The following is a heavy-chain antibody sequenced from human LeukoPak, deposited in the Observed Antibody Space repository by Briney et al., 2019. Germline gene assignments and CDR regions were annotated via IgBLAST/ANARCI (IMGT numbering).Heavy chain of an antibody. CDR1: GFTFSSYE. V-gene: IGHV3-48*03. J-gene: IGHJ4*02. D-gene: IGHD6-19*01. CDR3: ARGSQGVVAGTGMGDH. CDR2: ISSSGSTT. Sequence: GGSLRLSCAASGFTFSSYEMNWVRQAPGKGLEWVSYISSSGSTTYYADSVKGRFTMSRDNAKNSLYLQMTSLRAEDAAVYYCARGSQGVVAGTGMGDHWGQGTLVTVSS.